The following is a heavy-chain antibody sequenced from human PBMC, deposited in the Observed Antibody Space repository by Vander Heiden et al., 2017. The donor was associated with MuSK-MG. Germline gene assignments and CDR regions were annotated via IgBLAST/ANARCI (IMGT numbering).Heavy chain of an antibody. CDR1: GGSISSSSYY. J-gene: IGHJ2*01. D-gene: IGHD3-3*01. CDR2: IYYSGST. Sequence: QLQLQESVPGLVKPSETLSLTCTVSGGSISSSSYYWGWIRQPPGKGLEWIGSIYYSGSTYYNPSLKSRGTISVDTSKNRFSLKLSSVTAADTAVYYCARRDDFWSGYDPDWYFDLWCRGTLVTVSS. CDR3: ARRDDFWSGYDPDWYFDL. V-gene: IGHV4-39*01.